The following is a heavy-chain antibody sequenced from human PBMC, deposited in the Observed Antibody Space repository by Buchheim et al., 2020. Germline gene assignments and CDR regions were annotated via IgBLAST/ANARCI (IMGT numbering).Heavy chain of an antibody. V-gene: IGHV3-30*02. CDR2: ISYDGSNK. CDR3: VKDIGDPGAH. CDR1: GFTFSSSG. D-gene: IGHD1-26*01. Sequence: QVQLVESGGGVVRPGRSLRLSCAASGFTFSSSGMHWVRQAPGKGLEWVAFISYDGSNKYYVDSVKGRFTISRDISKSTFDLQMNSLRAEDTAMYYCVKDIGDPGAHWGQGTL. J-gene: IGHJ4*02.